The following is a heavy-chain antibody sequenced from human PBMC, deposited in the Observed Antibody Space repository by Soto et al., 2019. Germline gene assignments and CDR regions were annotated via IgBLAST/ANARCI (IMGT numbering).Heavy chain of an antibody. CDR1: GYSLTSYW. V-gene: IGHV5-51*01. D-gene: IGHD5-12*01. CDR3: ARCPNGYNCDY. Sequence: PGESLKSSCKGSGYSLTSYWIGWGRQMPGKGLEWMGVIYPVNSDTRYSASFQGQVTISADKSISTAYLQWSSLKASDTAMYYCARCPNGYNCDYWGQGTQVTVSS. J-gene: IGHJ4*02. CDR2: IYPVNSDT.